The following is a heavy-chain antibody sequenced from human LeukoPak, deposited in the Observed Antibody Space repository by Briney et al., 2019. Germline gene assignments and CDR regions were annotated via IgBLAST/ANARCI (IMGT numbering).Heavy chain of an antibody. J-gene: IGHJ6*02. CDR1: GYTFTAYT. V-gene: IGHV1-18*01. D-gene: IGHD2/OR15-2a*01. Sequence: EASVKVSCKASGYTFTAYTISWVRQAPGQGLEWMGWISAYNGNTNYAQKLQGRVTMTTDTSTSTAYMELRSLRSDDTAVYYCARDLNSNPPPYYYYYYGMDVWGQGTTVTVSS. CDR3: ARDLNSNPPPYYYYYYGMDV. CDR2: ISAYNGNT.